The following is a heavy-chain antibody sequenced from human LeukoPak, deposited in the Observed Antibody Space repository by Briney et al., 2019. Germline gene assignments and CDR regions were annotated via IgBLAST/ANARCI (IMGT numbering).Heavy chain of an antibody. CDR1: GYTFTAYY. Sequence: ASVKVSCKASGYTFTAYYMNWVRQAPGQGLEWMGWINPNSGGTNYAQNFQGRVTMTRDTSISTAYMELSRLRSDDTAVYYCARDLGPPAPFDYWGQGTLVTVSS. D-gene: IGHD1-26*01. J-gene: IGHJ4*02. CDR2: INPNSGGT. CDR3: ARDLGPPAPFDY. V-gene: IGHV1-2*02.